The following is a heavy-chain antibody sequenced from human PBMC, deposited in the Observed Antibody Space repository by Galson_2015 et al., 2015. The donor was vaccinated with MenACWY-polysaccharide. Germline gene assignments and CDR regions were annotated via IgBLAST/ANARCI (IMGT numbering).Heavy chain of an antibody. CDR1: GGSISSTTYV. D-gene: IGHD2-8*01. Sequence: ETLSLTCTVSGGSISSTTYVWAWIRQPPGKGLEWVGSIHYSGSTTYNSSLKSRVTISVDTSKNQFSLKLSSVTAADTAVYYCARPKPVNGWFDPGGQGTLVTVSS. CDR3: ARPKPVNGWFDP. CDR2: IHYSGST. V-gene: IGHV4-39*01. J-gene: IGHJ5*02.